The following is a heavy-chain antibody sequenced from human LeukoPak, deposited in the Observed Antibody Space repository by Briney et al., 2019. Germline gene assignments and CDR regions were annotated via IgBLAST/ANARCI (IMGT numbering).Heavy chain of an antibody. Sequence: GGSLRLSCAASGFTFDDYGMIWVRQAPGKGLEWVSGINWSGGRTGYADSVKGRFTISRDNAKNSLYLQMNSLRAEDTALYYCARDLASSDVWGKGTTVTVSS. J-gene: IGHJ6*04. CDR1: GFTFDDYG. CDR2: INWSGGRT. D-gene: IGHD3-16*01. V-gene: IGHV3-20*04. CDR3: ARDLASSDV.